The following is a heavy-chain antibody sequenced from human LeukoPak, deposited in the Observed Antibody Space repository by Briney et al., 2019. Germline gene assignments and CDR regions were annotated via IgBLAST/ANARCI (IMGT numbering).Heavy chain of an antibody. Sequence: ASVKVSCKASGYTFTSYGISWVRQAPGQGLEWMGWISAYNGNTNYAQKLQGRVTMTTDTSTSTAYMELRSLRSDDTAVYYCARIEKGYSSSSDSPYYYYMDVWGKGTTVTVSS. V-gene: IGHV1-18*01. CDR1: GYTFTSYG. J-gene: IGHJ6*03. CDR3: ARIEKGYSSSSDSPYYYYMDV. D-gene: IGHD6-6*01. CDR2: ISAYNGNT.